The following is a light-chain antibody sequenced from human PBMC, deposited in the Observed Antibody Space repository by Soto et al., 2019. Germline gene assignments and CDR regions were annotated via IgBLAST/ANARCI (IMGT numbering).Light chain of an antibody. J-gene: IGLJ2*01. CDR1: SRDVGDYNY. CDR3: SSYTSSSTLV. Sequence: QSVLTQPGSVSGSPGQSITISCTGTSRDVGDYNYVSWYQQHPGKAPKLMIYDVSDRPSGVSNRFSGSKSGNTASLTISGLQAEDEDDYYCSSYTSSSTLVFGGGTKLTVL. CDR2: DVS. V-gene: IGLV2-14*01.